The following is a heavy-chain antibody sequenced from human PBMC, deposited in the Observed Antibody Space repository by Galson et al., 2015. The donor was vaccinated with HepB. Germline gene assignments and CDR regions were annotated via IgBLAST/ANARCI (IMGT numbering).Heavy chain of an antibody. CDR2: ISAYSGNT. Sequence: SCKASGYTFTRYGFSWVRQAPAPGLEWMGWISAYSGNTNYAQKFQGRVTMTTDTSTGTAYMVLRSLRSDDTAMYYCPRDYMVTTRNWFDPWGQGTLVTVSS. V-gene: IGHV1-18*01. CDR3: PRDYMVTTRNWFDP. D-gene: IGHD5-12*01. J-gene: IGHJ5*02. CDR1: GYTFTRYG.